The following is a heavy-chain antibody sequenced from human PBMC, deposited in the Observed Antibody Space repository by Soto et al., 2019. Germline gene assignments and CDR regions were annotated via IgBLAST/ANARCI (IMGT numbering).Heavy chain of an antibody. CDR3: ARAYYDSSGYRSEFDY. D-gene: IGHD3-22*01. V-gene: IGHV4-59*12. CDR1: GGSISSYY. Sequence: PSETLSLTCTVSGGSISSYYWSWIRQPPGKGLEWIGYIYYSGSTNYNPSLKSRVTISVDTSKNQFSLKLSSVTAADTAVYYCARAYYDSSGYRSEFDYWGQGTLVTVSS. J-gene: IGHJ4*02. CDR2: IYYSGST.